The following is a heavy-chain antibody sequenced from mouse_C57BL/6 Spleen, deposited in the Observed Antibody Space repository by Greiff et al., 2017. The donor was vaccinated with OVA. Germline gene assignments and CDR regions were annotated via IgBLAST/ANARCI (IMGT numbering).Heavy chain of an antibody. D-gene: IGHD1-1*01. CDR1: GFTFSDYG. J-gene: IGHJ3*01. V-gene: IGHV5-17*01. Sequence: EVMLVESGGGLVKPGGSLKLSCAASGFTFSDYGMHWVRQAPEKGLEWVAYISSGSSTIYYADTVKGRFTISRDNAKNTLFLQMTSLRSEDTAMYYCARPYGSSYLAWFAYWGQGTPVTVSA. CDR2: ISSGSSTI. CDR3: ARPYGSSYLAWFAY.